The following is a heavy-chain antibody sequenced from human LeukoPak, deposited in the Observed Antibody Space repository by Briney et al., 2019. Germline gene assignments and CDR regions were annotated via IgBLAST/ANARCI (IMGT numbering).Heavy chain of an antibody. V-gene: IGHV4-4*07. CDR2: IYTSGNT. CDR1: GGSISGYY. Sequence: SETLSLTCTVSGGSISGYYWSWIRQPAGKGLEWIGRIYTSGNTNYNPSLKSRVTMSVDTSKNQFSLKLSSVTAADTAVYYCARADFWGGYYSHFDYWGQGTLVTVSS. D-gene: IGHD3-3*01. J-gene: IGHJ4*02. CDR3: ARADFWGGYYSHFDY.